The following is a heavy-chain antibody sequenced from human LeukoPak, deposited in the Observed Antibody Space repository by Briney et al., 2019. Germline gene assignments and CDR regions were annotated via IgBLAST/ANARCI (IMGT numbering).Heavy chain of an antibody. CDR1: GGSISSGGYY. V-gene: IGHV4-31*03. CDR3: AISPIAAAGVYV. CDR2: IYYSGST. D-gene: IGHD6-13*01. J-gene: IGHJ6*04. Sequence: SQTLSLTCTVSGGSISSGGYYWSWIRQHPGKGLEWIGYIYYSGSTYYNPSLKSRVTISVDTSKNQFSLKLSSVTAADTAVYYCAISPIAAAGVYVWGKGTTVTVSS.